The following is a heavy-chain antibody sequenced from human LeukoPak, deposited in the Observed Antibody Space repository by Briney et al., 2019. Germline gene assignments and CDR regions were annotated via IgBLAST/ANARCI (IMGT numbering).Heavy chain of an antibody. D-gene: IGHD2/OR15-2a*01. CDR2: IYPGDSDT. J-gene: IGHJ4*02. CDR3: ARAGYSNRWDGVDY. V-gene: IGHV5-51*01. Sequence: GESLKISCKGSGYTFTNYWIGWVRQMPGKGLEFMGIIYPGDSDTRYSPSYQGQVTISVDKSINTAYLQWSSLKASDSAMYYCARAGYSNRWDGVDYWGQGTLVTVSS. CDR1: GYTFTNYW.